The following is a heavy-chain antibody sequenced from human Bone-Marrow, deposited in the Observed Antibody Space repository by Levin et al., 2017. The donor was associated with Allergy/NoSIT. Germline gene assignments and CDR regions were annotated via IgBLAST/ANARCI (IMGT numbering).Heavy chain of an antibody. V-gene: IGHV4-61*02. CDR1: GGSISSGSHY. CDR3: ARGGRYYDWLSHFDS. J-gene: IGHJ4*02. CDR2: IFTVGST. Sequence: SETRSLTCSVSGGSISSGSHYWNWIRQPAGKGLEWIGRIFTVGSTNYNSSLQSRVTISLDTSNDQFSLRLRSVTAADTAVYYCARGGRYYDWLSHFDSWGQGMLVTVSS. D-gene: IGHD3-9*01.